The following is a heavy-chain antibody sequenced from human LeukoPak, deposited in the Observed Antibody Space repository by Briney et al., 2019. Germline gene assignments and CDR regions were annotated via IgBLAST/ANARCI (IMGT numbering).Heavy chain of an antibody. J-gene: IGHJ4*02. D-gene: IGHD2-2*01. V-gene: IGHV1-8*01. CDR2: MSPNSGNT. CDR3: ARALPVVPAANIGY. Sequence: GASVKVSCKASGYTFTSYDINWVRQATGQGLEWMGWMSPNSGNTGYAQKFQGRVTMTRNTSISTAYMELSSLRSEDTAVYYCARALPVVPAANIGYWGQGTLVTVSS. CDR1: GYTFTSYD.